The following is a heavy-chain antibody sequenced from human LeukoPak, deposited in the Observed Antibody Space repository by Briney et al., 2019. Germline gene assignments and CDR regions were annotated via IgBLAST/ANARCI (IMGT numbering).Heavy chain of an antibody. Sequence: GESLRLSCAAADFSVSANYLTWVRQAPGEGLEWVSVIYSGGRTYYADSVKGRFTISRDNSKNTVFLQMNSLRVEDTAVYYCAGGGTSADFDYWGPGTLVTVS. CDR2: IYSGGRT. J-gene: IGHJ4*02. D-gene: IGHD4-23*01. CDR3: AGGGTSADFDY. CDR1: DFSVSANY. V-gene: IGHV3-53*01.